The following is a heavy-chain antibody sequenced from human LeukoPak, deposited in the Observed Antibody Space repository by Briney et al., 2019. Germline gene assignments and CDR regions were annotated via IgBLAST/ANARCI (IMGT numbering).Heavy chain of an antibody. D-gene: IGHD6-19*01. V-gene: IGHV4-59*01. CDR3: ARVVAGRRFDP. J-gene: IGHJ5*02. CDR1: GGSISSYH. Sequence: SETLSLTCTVSGGSISSYHWGWIRQPPGKGLEWIGYIYYSGSTNYNPSLKSRVTISVDTSKNQCSLKVNSVTAADTAVYYCARVVAGRRFDPWGQGTLVTVSS. CDR2: IYYSGST.